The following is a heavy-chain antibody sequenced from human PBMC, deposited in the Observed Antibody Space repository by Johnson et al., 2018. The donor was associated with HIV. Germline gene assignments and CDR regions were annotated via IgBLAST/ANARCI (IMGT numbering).Heavy chain of an antibody. Sequence: EVQLVESGGGLVQPGGSLRLSCAASGFALSNYWMNWVRQAPGKGLEWVANIKQDGSEKYYVDSVKGRFTISRDNAKNSLYLQMNSLRAEDTAVYYCAKEASSGPDAFDIWGQGTMVTVSS. J-gene: IGHJ3*02. V-gene: IGHV3-7*01. D-gene: IGHD6-19*01. CDR2: IKQDGSEK. CDR3: AKEASSGPDAFDI. CDR1: GFALSNYW.